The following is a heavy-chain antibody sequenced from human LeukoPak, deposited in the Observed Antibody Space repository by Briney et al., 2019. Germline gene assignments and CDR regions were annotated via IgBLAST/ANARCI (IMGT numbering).Heavy chain of an antibody. Sequence: ASVKVSCKASGYTFTSYGISWVRQAPGQGLEWMGRTIPILGIANYAQKFQGRVTITADKSTSTAYMELSSLRSEDTAVYYCARGEVYSGSYYFDYWGQGTLVTVSS. D-gene: IGHD1-26*01. CDR3: ARGEVYSGSYYFDY. J-gene: IGHJ4*02. CDR2: TIPILGIA. CDR1: GYTFTSYG. V-gene: IGHV1-69*04.